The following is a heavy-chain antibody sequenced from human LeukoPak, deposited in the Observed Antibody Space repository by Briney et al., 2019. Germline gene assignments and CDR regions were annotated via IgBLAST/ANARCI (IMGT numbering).Heavy chain of an antibody. D-gene: IGHD1-26*01. CDR3: ARGRSITVGATWGYYFDY. J-gene: IGHJ4*02. CDR2: IYYSGST. V-gene: IGHV4-39*07. Sequence: SETLSFTCTVSGGSISSSSYYWGWIRQPPGKGLEWIGSIYYSGSTYYNPSLKSRVTISVDTSKNQFSLKLSSVTAADTAVYYCARGRSITVGATWGYYFDYWGQGTLVTVSS. CDR1: GGSISSSSYY.